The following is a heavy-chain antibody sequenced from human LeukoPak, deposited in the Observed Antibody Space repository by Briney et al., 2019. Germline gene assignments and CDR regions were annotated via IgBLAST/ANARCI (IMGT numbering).Heavy chain of an antibody. Sequence: SETLSLTRTVSGGSISSSSYYWGWIRQPPGKGLEWIGNIYYSGSTYYNPSLKSRVTISVDTSRNQFSLKLSSVTAADTAVYYCARGLWFGDENPPYFDYWGQGILVTVSS. J-gene: IGHJ4*02. D-gene: IGHD3-10*01. CDR1: GGSISSSSYY. CDR2: IYYSGST. V-gene: IGHV4-39*07. CDR3: ARGLWFGDENPPYFDY.